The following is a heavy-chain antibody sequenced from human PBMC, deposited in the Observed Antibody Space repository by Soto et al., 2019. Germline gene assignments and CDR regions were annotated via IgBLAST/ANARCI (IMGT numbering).Heavy chain of an antibody. V-gene: IGHV3-30*18. CDR1: VFTFSSYA. Sequence: GSLRVSCTASVFTFSSYAMHWVRQAPGRGLEWVAVVSYDGSIENYVDSVRGRFTISRDNSKNTVFLQMNSLRVEDTAVYYCAKDLYYYDFSLDDSWGQGTLVTVS. D-gene: IGHD3-16*01. CDR3: AKDLYYYDFSLDDS. J-gene: IGHJ5*02. CDR2: VSYDGSIE.